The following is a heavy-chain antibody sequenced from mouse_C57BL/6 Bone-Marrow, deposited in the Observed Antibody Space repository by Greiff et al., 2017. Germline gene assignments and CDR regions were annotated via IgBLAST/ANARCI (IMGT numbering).Heavy chain of an antibody. V-gene: IGHV1-61*01. CDR1: GYTFTSYW. D-gene: IGHD1-1*01. J-gene: IGHJ2*01. Sequence: QVQLQQPGAELVRPGSSVKLSCKASGYTFTSYWMDWVQQRPGQGLEWIGNIYPSDSATHYTQKFKDKATLTVDKSSSTAYMQLSSLTSENSAVDDCASLHYYGSSYYDYWGQGTTLTVSS. CDR2: IYPSDSAT. CDR3: ASLHYYGSSYYDY.